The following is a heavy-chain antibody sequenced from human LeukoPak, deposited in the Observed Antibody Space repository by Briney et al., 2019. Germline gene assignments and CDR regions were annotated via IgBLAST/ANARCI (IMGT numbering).Heavy chain of an antibody. J-gene: IGHJ3*02. V-gene: IGHV4-59*01. CDR1: GGSISSYY. CDR2: FYYSGST. D-gene: IGHD1-26*01. Sequence: SETLSLTCTVSGGSISSYYWSWIRQPPGKGLEWIGYFYYSGSTNYNPSLKSRVTISVDTSKNQFSLKLSSVTAADTAVYYCARGGSIVGATPHDAFDIWGQGTMVTVSS. CDR3: ARGGSIVGATPHDAFDI.